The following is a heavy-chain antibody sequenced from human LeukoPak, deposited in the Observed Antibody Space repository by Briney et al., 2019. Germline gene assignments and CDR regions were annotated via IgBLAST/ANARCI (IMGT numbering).Heavy chain of an antibody. CDR3: AGSSLGTAMDG. V-gene: IGHV4-31*03. CDR1: GGSISSGGYY. CDR2: IYYSGST. J-gene: IGHJ4*02. Sequence: SETLSLTCTVSGGSISSGGYYWSWIRQHPGQGLEWIGYIYYSGSTYYNPSLKSRVTISVDTSKNQFSLKLSCVTAADTAVYYCAGSSLGTAMDGWGQGTRVTVSS. D-gene: IGHD5-18*01.